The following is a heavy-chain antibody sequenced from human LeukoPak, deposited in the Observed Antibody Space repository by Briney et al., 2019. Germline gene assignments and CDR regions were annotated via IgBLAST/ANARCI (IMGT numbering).Heavy chain of an antibody. J-gene: IGHJ4*02. CDR1: GGPFSGYY. Sequence: SETLSLTCAVYGGPFSGYYWSWIRQPPGKGLEWIGEINHSGSTNYNPSLKSRVTISVDTSKNQFSLKLSSVTAADTAVYYCARARRGYSYGLGNWGQGTLVTVSS. CDR2: INHSGST. V-gene: IGHV4-34*01. D-gene: IGHD5-18*01. CDR3: ARARRGYSYGLGN.